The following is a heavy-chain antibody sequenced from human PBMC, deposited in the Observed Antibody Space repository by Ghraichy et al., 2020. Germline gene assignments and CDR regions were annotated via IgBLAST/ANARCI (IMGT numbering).Heavy chain of an antibody. CDR2: INHSGST. V-gene: IGHV4-34*01. D-gene: IGHD2/OR15-2a*01. CDR3: ARGTSDAFDI. CDR1: GGSFSGYY. Sequence: SETLSLTCAVYGGSFSGYYWSWIRQPPGKGLEWIGEINHSGSTNYNPSLKSRVTISVDTSKNQFSLKLSSVTTADTAVYYCARGTSDAFDIWGQGTMVTVSS. J-gene: IGHJ3*02.